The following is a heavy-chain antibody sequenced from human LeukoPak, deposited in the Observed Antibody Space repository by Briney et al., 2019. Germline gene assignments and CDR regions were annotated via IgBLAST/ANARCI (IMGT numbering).Heavy chain of an antibody. Sequence: SVKVSCKASGGTFSSYAISWVRQAPGQGLEWMGGIIPIFGTANYAQKFQGRVTITADESTSTVYMELSSLRSEDTAVYYCARVALADPYYDFWSGYQYLDYWGQGTLVTVSS. CDR1: GGTFSSYA. CDR2: IIPIFGTA. CDR3: ARVALADPYYDFWSGYQYLDY. V-gene: IGHV1-69*13. J-gene: IGHJ4*02. D-gene: IGHD3-3*01.